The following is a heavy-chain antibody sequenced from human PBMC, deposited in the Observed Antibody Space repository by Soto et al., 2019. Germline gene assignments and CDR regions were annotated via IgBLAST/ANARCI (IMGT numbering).Heavy chain of an antibody. CDR2: INHSGST. Sequence: SETLSLTCAVYGGSFSGHYWSWIRQPPGKGLEWIGEINHSGSTNYNPSLKSRVTISVDTSKNQFSLKLSSVTAADTAVYYCARGGAAAGTRRYYYYGMDVWGQGTTVT. CDR1: GGSFSGHY. J-gene: IGHJ6*02. D-gene: IGHD6-13*01. V-gene: IGHV4-34*01. CDR3: ARGGAAAGTRRYYYYGMDV.